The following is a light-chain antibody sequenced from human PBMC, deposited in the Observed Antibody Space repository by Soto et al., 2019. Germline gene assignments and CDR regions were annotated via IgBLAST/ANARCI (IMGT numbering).Light chain of an antibody. Sequence: IQITQSPSTLSASVGAIVTSTCRASQSISSWLAWSQQKPGKAPKLLIYAASSLQTGVPSRLSGSGSGTDFTLTISSLQPEDFGTYYCQQAISFPITFGQGTQLEIK. CDR3: QQAISFPIT. CDR2: AAS. J-gene: IGKJ5*01. V-gene: IGKV1-12*01. CDR1: QSISSW.